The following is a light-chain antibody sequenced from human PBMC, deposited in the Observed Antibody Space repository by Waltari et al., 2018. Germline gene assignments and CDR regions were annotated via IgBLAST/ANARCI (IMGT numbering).Light chain of an antibody. J-gene: IGLJ3*02. CDR2: ANR. Sequence: QSVLPQPPSVSGAPGQRVTISCTGTSSNIGAGYDVHWYQQLPGTAPQLLIYANRNRPSGVPDRFSGSKSGTSASLAITGLQAEDEADYYCQSYDSSLSGSWVFGGGTKLTVL. CDR1: SSNIGAGYD. V-gene: IGLV1-40*01. CDR3: QSYDSSLSGSWV.